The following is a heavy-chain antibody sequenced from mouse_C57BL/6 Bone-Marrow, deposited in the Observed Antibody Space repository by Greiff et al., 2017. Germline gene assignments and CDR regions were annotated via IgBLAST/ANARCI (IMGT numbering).Heavy chain of an antibody. CDR2: INPNSGYT. CDR3: ACWVRYGYYYALDF. Sequence: QVQLQQSGAELAKPGASVKLSCKASGYTFTSYWMHWVKQRPGQGLEWIGYINPNSGYTKYNQKFKDKATLTADKSSSTAYMQLSSLTSEDSAVYDGACWVRYGYYYALDFWGRGTGVTVTA. D-gene: IGHD1-1*02. CDR1: GYTFTSYW. V-gene: IGHV1-7*01. J-gene: IGHJ4*01.